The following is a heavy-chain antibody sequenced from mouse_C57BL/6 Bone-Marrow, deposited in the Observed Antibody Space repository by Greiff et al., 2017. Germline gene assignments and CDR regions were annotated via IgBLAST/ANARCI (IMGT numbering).Heavy chain of an antibody. J-gene: IGHJ2*01. Sequence: QVQLQQPGAELVKPGAPVKMSCKASGYTFTSYWITWVKQRPGQGLEWIGDIYPTSGRTNYNEKFKSKAILTVDTSSNTAYMQLSSLTSEDSAVFYCARSGPLGRSFDYWGQGTTLTVSS. D-gene: IGHD4-1*01. CDR3: ARSGPLGRSFDY. CDR2: IYPTSGRT. V-gene: IGHV1-55*01. CDR1: GYTFTSYW.